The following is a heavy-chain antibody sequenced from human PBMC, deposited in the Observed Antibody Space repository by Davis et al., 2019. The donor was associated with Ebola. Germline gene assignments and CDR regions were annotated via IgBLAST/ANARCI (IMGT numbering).Heavy chain of an antibody. CDR1: GGTFSSNT. J-gene: IGHJ4*02. Sequence: AASVKVSCKASGGTFSSNTISWVRQAPGQGLEWMGRIIPIRGIANYAQKFQGRVTITADKSTSTAYMELSSLRSEDTAVYYCASLVAARIDYWGQGTLVTVSS. D-gene: IGHD6-6*01. V-gene: IGHV1-69*02. CDR2: IIPIRGIA. CDR3: ASLVAARIDY.